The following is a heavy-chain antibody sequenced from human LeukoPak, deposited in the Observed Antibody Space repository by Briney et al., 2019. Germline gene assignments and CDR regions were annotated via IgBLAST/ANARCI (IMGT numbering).Heavy chain of an antibody. J-gene: IGHJ4*02. D-gene: IGHD2-2*01. Sequence: PGGSLRLSCAASGFTFSSYEMNWVRQAPGKGLEWVSYISSSGSTIYYADSVKGRFTISRDNAKNSLYLQMNSLRAEDTAVYYCARHGEGVNVVVPAADFDSWGQGALVTVSS. CDR3: ARHGEGVNVVVPAADFDS. CDR1: GFTFSSYE. CDR2: ISSSGSTI. V-gene: IGHV3-48*03.